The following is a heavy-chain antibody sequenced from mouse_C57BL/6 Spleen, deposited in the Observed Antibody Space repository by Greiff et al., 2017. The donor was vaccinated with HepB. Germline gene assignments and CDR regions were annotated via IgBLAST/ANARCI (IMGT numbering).Heavy chain of an antibody. V-gene: IGHV1-74*01. D-gene: IGHD2-12*01. CDR2: IHPSDSDT. J-gene: IGHJ3*01. CDR1: GYTFTSYW. CDR3: ASYDEFAY. Sequence: QVHVKQPGAELVKPGASVKVSCKASGYTFTSYWMHWVKQRPGQGLEWIGRIHPSDSDTNYNQKFKGKATLTVDKSSSTAYMQLSSLTSEDSAVYYCASYDEFAYWGQGTLVTVSA.